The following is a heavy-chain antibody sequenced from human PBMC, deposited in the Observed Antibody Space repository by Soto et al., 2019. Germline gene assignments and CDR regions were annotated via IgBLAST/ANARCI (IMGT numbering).Heavy chain of an antibody. CDR1: GFTFSSYG. J-gene: IGHJ1*01. Sequence: GGSLRLSCAASGFTFSSYGMHWVRQAPGKGLKWVAVIWYDGSNKYYADSVKGRFTISRDNSKNTLYLQMNSLRAEDTAVYFCAGDERNYYDSSGYYGTFQHWGQGTLVTVSS. V-gene: IGHV3-33*01. D-gene: IGHD3-22*01. CDR3: AGDERNYYDSSGYYGTFQH. CDR2: IWYDGSNK.